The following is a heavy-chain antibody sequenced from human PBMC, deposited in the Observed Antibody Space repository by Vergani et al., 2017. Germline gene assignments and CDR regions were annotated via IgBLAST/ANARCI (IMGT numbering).Heavy chain of an antibody. V-gene: IGHV1-18*01. Sequence: HVQLVQSGAEVKKPGASVKVSCKASGYTFTSYGISWVRQAPGQGLEWMGWISAYNGNTNYAQKLQGRVTMTTDTSTSTAYMELRRMRSDDTAVYYCATKYYDDVWGSYRFDYWGQGTLVTVSS. J-gene: IGHJ4*02. CDR1: GYTFTSYG. CDR2: ISAYNGNT. CDR3: ATKYYDDVWGSYRFDY. D-gene: IGHD3-16*02.